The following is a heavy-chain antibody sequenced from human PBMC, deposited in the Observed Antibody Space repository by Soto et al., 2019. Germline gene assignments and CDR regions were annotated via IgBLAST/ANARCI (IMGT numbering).Heavy chain of an antibody. CDR2: ISGSGGST. V-gene: IGHV3-23*01. CDR3: AKAVSNWDDGY. D-gene: IGHD7-27*01. CDR1: GFTFSSYA. Sequence: EVQLLESGGGLVQPGGSLRLSCAASGFTFSSYAMSWVRQAPGKGLEWVSAISGSGGSTYYADSVKGRFTISRDNSKNMLYVQMNSLRAEDTAVYYSAKAVSNWDDGYWGQGTLVTVSS. J-gene: IGHJ4*02.